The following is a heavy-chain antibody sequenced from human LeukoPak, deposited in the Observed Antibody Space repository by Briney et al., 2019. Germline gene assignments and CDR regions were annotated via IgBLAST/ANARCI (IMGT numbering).Heavy chain of an antibody. D-gene: IGHD6-19*01. CDR1: GYTFSRYY. Sequence: ASVKVSCKTSGYTFSRYYIHWVRQAPGQGLEWMGIINSSGATTRYGQKFKGRVTATRDTSTSTVYMELSSLRSEDTAVYYCARDPGSSGWPDAFDIWGQGTMVTVSS. V-gene: IGHV1-46*01. J-gene: IGHJ3*02. CDR2: INSSGATT. CDR3: ARDPGSSGWPDAFDI.